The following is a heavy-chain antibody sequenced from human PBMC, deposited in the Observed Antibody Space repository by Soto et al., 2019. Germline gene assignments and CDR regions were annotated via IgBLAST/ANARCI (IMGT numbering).Heavy chain of an antibody. CDR3: ARGVTSGGSCLDY. CDR1: GGSISSYY. CDR2: IYYSGST. D-gene: IGHD2-15*01. Sequence: SETLSLTCTVSGGSISSYYWSWIRQPPGKGLEWIGYIYYSGSTNYNPSLKSRVTISVDTSKNQFSLKQSSVTAADTAVYYCARGVTSGGSCLDYWGQGTLVTVSS. V-gene: IGHV4-59*01. J-gene: IGHJ4*02.